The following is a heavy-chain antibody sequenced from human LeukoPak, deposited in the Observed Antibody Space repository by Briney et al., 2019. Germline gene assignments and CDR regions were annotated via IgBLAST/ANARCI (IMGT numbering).Heavy chain of an antibody. J-gene: IGHJ5*02. CDR1: GFTFDDYA. CDR2: ISWNSGNV. V-gene: IGHV3-9*01. Sequence: PGRSLRLSCAASGFTFDDYAMHWVRQAPGKGLEWVSGISWNSGNVGYGDSVKGRFTISRDNAKNTLYLQMNSLRAEDTAVYYCARGQVSGNWFDPWGQGTLVTVSS. CDR3: ARGQVSGNWFDP.